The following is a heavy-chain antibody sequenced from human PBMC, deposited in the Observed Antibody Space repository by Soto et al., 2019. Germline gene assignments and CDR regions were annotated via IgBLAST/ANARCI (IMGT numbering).Heavy chain of an antibody. CDR1: GDTFSSYT. J-gene: IGHJ6*02. D-gene: IGHD2-21*02. CDR3: ARRRYCGVDCYTQYYYRMDV. Sequence: QVQLVQSGPEVKKPGSSVRISCRSGGDTFSSYTVSWVRQTPGQGLEWMGRIIPVLGVTNYSRKFKGRMTITADKSKTTAPMELSSLKSEATPRYYCARRRYCGVDCYTQYYYRMDVWGQGTSVIVSS. CDR2: IIPVLGVT. V-gene: IGHV1-69*02.